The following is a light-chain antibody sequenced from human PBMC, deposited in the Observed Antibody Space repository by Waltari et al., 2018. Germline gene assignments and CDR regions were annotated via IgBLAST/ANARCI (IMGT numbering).Light chain of an antibody. Sequence: DIQMTQSPSSLSASVGDRVTITCRASQSINTYLNWYQRKPGEAPKLLIYGASTLESGVLSRFSGSGSGTDFTLTISSLQPEDFATYYCQQGYRIPLAFGPGAKVEMK. CDR3: QQGYRIPLA. CDR1: QSINTY. V-gene: IGKV1-39*01. J-gene: IGKJ3*01. CDR2: GAS.